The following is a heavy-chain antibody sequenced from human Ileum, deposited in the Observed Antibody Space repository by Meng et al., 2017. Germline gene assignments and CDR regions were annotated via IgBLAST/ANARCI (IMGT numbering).Heavy chain of an antibody. D-gene: IGHD2-15*01. CDR3: ASLGYCGGGSCYSGGRNWYFDL. Sequence: GGSLRLSCAASGFTFSTHAMNWVRQAPGKGLEWVSTISSSSINIYYTDSVKGRFTISRDNAENSLYLQMDNLRVEDTAVYYCASLGYCGGGSCYSGGRNWYFDLWGRGTLVTVSS. CDR1: GFTFSTHA. V-gene: IGHV3-21*01. J-gene: IGHJ2*01. CDR2: ISSSSINI.